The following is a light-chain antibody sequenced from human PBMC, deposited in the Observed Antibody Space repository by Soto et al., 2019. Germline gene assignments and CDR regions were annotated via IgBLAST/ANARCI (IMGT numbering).Light chain of an antibody. J-gene: IGKJ1*01. CDR3: QQYGSSTWT. Sequence: EIVLTQSPGTLSLSPGERATLSCRASQSVSSSYLAWYQQKPGQAPRLLIYGASSSATGLPDRFSGSGSGTDFTLTISRLEPEDFAVYYCQQYGSSTWTFGQGKKVDI. CDR1: QSVSSSY. V-gene: IGKV3-20*01. CDR2: GAS.